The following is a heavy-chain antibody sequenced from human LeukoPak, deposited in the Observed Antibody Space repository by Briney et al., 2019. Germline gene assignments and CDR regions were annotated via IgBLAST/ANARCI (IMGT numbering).Heavy chain of an antibody. CDR3: ARDPNYAL. Sequence: SETLSLTCTVSGGSISSSYWSWIRQPPGEGLEWIGRIYTSGSTNYYYNPSLKSRVTMSVDTSKNQFSPQLSSLTAADTAVYFCARDPNYALWGQGTLVTVSS. CDR2: IYTSGST. J-gene: IGHJ4*02. CDR1: GGSISSSY. D-gene: IGHD5-24*01. V-gene: IGHV4-4*07.